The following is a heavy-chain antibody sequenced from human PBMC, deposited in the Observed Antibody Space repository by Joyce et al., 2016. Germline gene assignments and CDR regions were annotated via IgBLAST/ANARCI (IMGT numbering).Heavy chain of an antibody. V-gene: IGHV4-34*01. CDR1: GGSFSGYY. Sequence: QVQLQQWGAGLLKPSETLSLTCAVYGGSFSGYYWSWIRQPPGKGLEWIGEINHSGSTNYNPSLKSRVTISVDPSKNQFSLKLGSVTAADTAVYYCARGPRSNWGLVWFDPWGQGTLVTVSS. D-gene: IGHD7-27*01. J-gene: IGHJ5*02. CDR3: ARGPRSNWGLVWFDP. CDR2: INHSGST.